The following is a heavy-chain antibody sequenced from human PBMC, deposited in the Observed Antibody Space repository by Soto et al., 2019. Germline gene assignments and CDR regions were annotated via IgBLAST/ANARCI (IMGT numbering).Heavy chain of an antibody. D-gene: IGHD5-12*01. CDR1: GFTFSSYG. V-gene: IGHV3-30*18. CDR2: ISYDGSNK. Sequence: GGSLRLSCAASGFTFSSYGMHWVRQAPGKGLEWVAVISYDGSNKYYADSVKGRFTISRDNSENTLYLQMNSLRAEDTAVYYCAKSGGYDNYYYYYMDVWGKGTTVTVSS. CDR3: AKSGGYDNYYYYYMDV. J-gene: IGHJ6*03.